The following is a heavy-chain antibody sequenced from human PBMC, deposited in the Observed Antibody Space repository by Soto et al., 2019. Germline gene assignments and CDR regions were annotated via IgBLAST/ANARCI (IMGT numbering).Heavy chain of an antibody. Sequence: GGSLRLSCAASGFDSSDYSMTWIRQAPGKGLEWVSYISQSGGTTYYADSVKGRFAVSRDDAKNSLYLQMDSLRVEDTAVYYCARVTRYTYSNYDWLDPWGQGTLVTVSS. D-gene: IGHD4-4*01. J-gene: IGHJ5*02. CDR1: GFDSSDYS. CDR3: ARVTRYTYSNYDWLDP. V-gene: IGHV3-11*01. CDR2: ISQSGGTT.